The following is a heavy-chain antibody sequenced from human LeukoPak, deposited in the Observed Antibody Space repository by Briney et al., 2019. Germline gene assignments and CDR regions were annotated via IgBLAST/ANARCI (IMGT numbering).Heavy chain of an antibody. Sequence: SETLSLTCAVYGGSFSGYYCSWIRQPPGKGLEWIGYIYYSGSTNYNPSLKSRVTISVDTSKNQFSLKLSSVTAADTAVYYCARLYGDLPDYWGRGTLVTVSS. CDR3: ARLYGDLPDY. CDR1: GGSFSGYY. CDR2: IYYSGST. V-gene: IGHV4-59*08. J-gene: IGHJ4*02. D-gene: IGHD4-17*01.